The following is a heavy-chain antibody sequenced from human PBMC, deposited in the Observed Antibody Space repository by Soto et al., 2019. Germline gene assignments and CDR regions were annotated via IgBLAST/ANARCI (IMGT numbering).Heavy chain of an antibody. CDR3: ARGPGGPDGPGDY. V-gene: IGHV1-3*01. CDR2: INAGNGNT. J-gene: IGHJ4*02. Sequence: QVQLVQSGAEVKKPGASVKVSCKASGYTFTNCAMHWVRQAPGQRLEWMGWINAGNGNTKYSQKFQGRVTITRDTSASTAYMDLSSLRSEDTAVYYCARGPGGPDGPGDYWGQGTLVTVSS. CDR1: GYTFTNCA. D-gene: IGHD2-15*01.